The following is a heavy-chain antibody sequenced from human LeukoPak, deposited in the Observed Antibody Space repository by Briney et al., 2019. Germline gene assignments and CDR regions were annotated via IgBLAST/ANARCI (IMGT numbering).Heavy chain of an antibody. D-gene: IGHD3-22*01. J-gene: IGHJ3*02. Sequence: SETLSLTCIVSGGSIRSYYWSWIRQPPEKGLDWIGNIHISGGTNYNPSLRSRVTISVDTSKNEFSLKLRSLIVADTAVYYCARSYDTSGYYDAFDIWGQGTMVTVSS. V-gene: IGHV4-4*09. CDR1: GGSIRSYY. CDR2: IHISGGT. CDR3: ARSYDTSGYYDAFDI.